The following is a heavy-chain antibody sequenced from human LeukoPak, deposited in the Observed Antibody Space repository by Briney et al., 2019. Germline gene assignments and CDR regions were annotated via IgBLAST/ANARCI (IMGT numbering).Heavy chain of an antibody. CDR1: GFTFSSYA. V-gene: IGHV3-30-3*01. J-gene: IGHJ4*02. D-gene: IGHD3-16*01. CDR3: ASSYVSSVVFSGFDY. CDR2: ISYDGSNK. Sequence: GGSLRLSCAASGFTFSSYAMHWVRQAPGKGLEGVAVISYDGSNKYYADSVKGRFTISRDNSKNTLYLQMTGLRPEDTALYYCASSYVSSVVFSGFDYWGQGVLVTVSS.